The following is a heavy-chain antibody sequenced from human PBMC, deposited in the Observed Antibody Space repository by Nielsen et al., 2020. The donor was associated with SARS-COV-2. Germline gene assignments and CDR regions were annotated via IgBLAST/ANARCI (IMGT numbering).Heavy chain of an antibody. CDR1: GFTFSDSA. Sequence: GESLTISCAASGFTFSDSAMSWVRQGAGTGLEWVSGISGSGGSTYYADSVKGRFTISRDNSKNRLYLQMNSLRAEDTAVYYCAKDRYSSVYYYYMDVWGEGTTVTVSS. D-gene: IGHD6-25*01. J-gene: IGHJ6*03. CDR2: ISGSGGST. CDR3: AKDRYSSVYYYYMDV. V-gene: IGHV3-23*01.